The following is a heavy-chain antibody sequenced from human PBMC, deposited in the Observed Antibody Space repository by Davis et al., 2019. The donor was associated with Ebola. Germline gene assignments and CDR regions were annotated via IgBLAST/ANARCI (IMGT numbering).Heavy chain of an antibody. CDR3: ARELGYSYGLWP. J-gene: IGHJ5*02. CDR2: INAGNGNT. D-gene: IGHD5-18*01. CDR1: GYTFTSYA. V-gene: IGHV1-3*01. Sequence: ASVKVSCKASGYTFTSYAMHWVRQAPGQRLEWMGWINAGNGNTKYSQKFQGRVTITRDTSASTAYMELSSLRSEDTAVYYCARELGYSYGLWPWGQGTLVTVSS.